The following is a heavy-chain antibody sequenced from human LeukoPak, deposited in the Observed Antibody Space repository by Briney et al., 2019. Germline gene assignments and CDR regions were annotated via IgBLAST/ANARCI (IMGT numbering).Heavy chain of an antibody. CDR2: IQYDGSNK. CDR3: AKDHSRGYSHGPFDF. Sequence: GGSLRLSCAASGFTFSSYGMHWVRQAPGKGLEWMAFIQYDGSNKYYADSVKGRFTISRDNSRNTVHLQMNSLRGEDTAVYSCAKDHSRGYSHGPFDFWGQGTLVTVSS. J-gene: IGHJ4*02. V-gene: IGHV3-30*02. D-gene: IGHD5-18*01. CDR1: GFTFSSYG.